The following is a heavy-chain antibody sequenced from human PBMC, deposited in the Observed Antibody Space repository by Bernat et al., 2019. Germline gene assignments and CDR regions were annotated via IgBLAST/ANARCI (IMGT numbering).Heavy chain of an antibody. CDR2: ITDRGGGP. D-gene: IGHD6-13*01. J-gene: IGHJ4*02. CDR1: GFTFSTYA. Sequence: EVQLLESGGGLVQPGGSLRLFCTASGFTFSTYAMTWVRQAPGKGLEWVSTITDRGGGPYYADSVKGRFTISRDNSKSTLYVQMNSLRAEDTALYYCAKGLASSWPGSDCWGQGTLVTVSS. V-gene: IGHV3-23*01. CDR3: AKGLASSWPGSDC.